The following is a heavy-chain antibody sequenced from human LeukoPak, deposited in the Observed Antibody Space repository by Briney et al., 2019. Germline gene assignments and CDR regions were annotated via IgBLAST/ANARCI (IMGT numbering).Heavy chain of an antibody. J-gene: IGHJ2*01. V-gene: IGHV3-53*01. Sequence: WGSLRLSCAASGFTVSTNYMNWVRQAPGKGLELVSILYSGSDTYYADSVKGRFTISRDSSKNILSLQMNNLRAEDTAVYYCARVGDHFHWYLDLWGRGTLVTVSS. CDR3: ARVGDHFHWYLDL. CDR1: GFTVSTNY. CDR2: LYSGSDT. D-gene: IGHD3-10*01.